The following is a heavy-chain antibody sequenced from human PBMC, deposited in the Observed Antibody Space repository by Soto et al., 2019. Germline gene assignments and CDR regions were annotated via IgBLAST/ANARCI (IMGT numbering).Heavy chain of an antibody. CDR2: IWYDGSNK. V-gene: IGHV3-33*01. J-gene: IGHJ5*02. CDR1: GFTFSSYG. D-gene: IGHD3-3*01. Sequence: GGSLRLSCAASGFTFSSYGMHWVRQAPGKGLEWVAVIWYDGSNKYYADSVKGRFTISRDNSKNTLYLQMNSLRAEDTAVYYCARDGNDFWSGYYTRWFDPWGQGTLVTVSS. CDR3: ARDGNDFWSGYYTRWFDP.